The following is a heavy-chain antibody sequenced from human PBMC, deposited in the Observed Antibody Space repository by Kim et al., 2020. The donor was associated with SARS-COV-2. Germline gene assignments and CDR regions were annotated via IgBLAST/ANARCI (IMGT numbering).Heavy chain of an antibody. CDR1: GYTFTSYG. D-gene: IGHD6-19*01. CDR3: ARAGGSSGWYMWGYYYYGMDV. Sequence: ASVKVSCKASGYTFTSYGISWVRQAPGQGLEWMGWISAYNGNTNYAQKLQDRVTMTTDTSTSTAYMELRSLRSDDTAVYYCARAGGSSGWYMWGYYYYGMDVWGQGTTVIVSS. J-gene: IGHJ6*02. V-gene: IGHV1-18*01. CDR2: ISAYNGNT.